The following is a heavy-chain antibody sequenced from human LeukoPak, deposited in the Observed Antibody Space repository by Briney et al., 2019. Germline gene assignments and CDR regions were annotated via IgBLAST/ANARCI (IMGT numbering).Heavy chain of an antibody. J-gene: IGHJ4*02. CDR3: ARSSDSGGYYDYFDL. CDR2: IYPGDSDT. D-gene: IGHD3-22*01. Sequence: GESLKISCKASGYSFTSYFIGWVRQMPGKGLQWMAIIYPGDSDTRYSPSFQGQVTISVDKSINTAYLQWRSLQASDTAIYYCARSSDSGGYYDYFDLWGQGTLVTVSS. V-gene: IGHV5-51*01. CDR1: GYSFTSYF.